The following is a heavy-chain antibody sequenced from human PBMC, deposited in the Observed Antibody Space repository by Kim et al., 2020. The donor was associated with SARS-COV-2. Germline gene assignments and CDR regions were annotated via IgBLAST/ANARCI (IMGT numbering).Heavy chain of an antibody. Sequence: GGSLRLSCAPSGFAFATYGMHWLRQAPGKGLEWVATISFDAKKKFYAESVKGRFTISRDNSRHTLSLEMNSLIADDTAVYYCAKPVTTVVTAFASWGQGTLVTVSS. CDR2: ISFDAKKK. CDR3: AKPVTTVVTAFAS. J-gene: IGHJ4*02. V-gene: IGHV3-30*18. CDR1: GFAFATYG. D-gene: IGHD4-17*01.